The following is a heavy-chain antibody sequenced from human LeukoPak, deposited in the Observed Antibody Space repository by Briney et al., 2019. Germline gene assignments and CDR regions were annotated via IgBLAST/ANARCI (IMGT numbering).Heavy chain of an antibody. J-gene: IGHJ4*02. CDR1: GYSISSGYY. CDR2: IYHSGRT. V-gene: IGHV4-38-2*02. D-gene: IGHD3-9*01. Sequence: SETLSLTCTVSGYSISSGYYWGWIRQPPGKGLEWIGIIYHSGRTYCNPSLKSRVTISVDTSKNQFSLKLNSVTAADSAVYYCARRTTYFGWRPSESPSCFDYWGQGTLVAVSS. CDR3: ARRTTYFGWRPSESPSCFDY.